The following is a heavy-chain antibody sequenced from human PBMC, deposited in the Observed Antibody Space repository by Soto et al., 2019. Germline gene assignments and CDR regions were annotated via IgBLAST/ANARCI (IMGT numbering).Heavy chain of an antibody. CDR3: ARGGGYSYGGVWFDP. Sequence: PSETLSLTCAVSGGSISSGGYSWSWIRQPPGKGLEWIGYIYHSGSTYYNPSLKSRVTISVDRSKNQFSLKLSSVTAADTAVYYCARGGGYSYGGVWFDPWGQGTLVTVSS. CDR1: GGSISSGGYS. CDR2: IYHSGST. D-gene: IGHD5-18*01. V-gene: IGHV4-30-2*01. J-gene: IGHJ5*02.